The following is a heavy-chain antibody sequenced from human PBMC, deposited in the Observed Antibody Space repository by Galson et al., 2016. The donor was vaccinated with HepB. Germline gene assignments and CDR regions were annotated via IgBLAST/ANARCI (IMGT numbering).Heavy chain of an antibody. CDR2: INEYGSRI. Sequence: SLRLSCAASGFTFSSFWMHWVRQVPGKGLAWVSRINEYGSRIDYADSVKGRFTISRDNAKNTLYLQMNSLRAEDTALYYCVMDFSGREDYWGQGTLVTVSS. V-gene: IGHV3-74*01. D-gene: IGHD2-2*03. CDR1: GFTFSSFW. CDR3: VMDFSGREDY. J-gene: IGHJ4*02.